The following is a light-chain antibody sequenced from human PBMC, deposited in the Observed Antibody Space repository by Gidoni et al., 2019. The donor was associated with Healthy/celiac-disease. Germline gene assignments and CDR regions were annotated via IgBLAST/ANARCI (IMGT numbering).Light chain of an antibody. J-gene: IGKJ4*01. CDR1: QSLLHSNGYNY. CDR2: LGS. V-gene: IGKV2-28*01. Sequence: DIVMTQPPLSPPVTPGEPASISCRSSQSLLHSNGYNYLDWYLQKPGQSPQLLIYLGSNRASGVPDRFSGSGSGTDFTLKISRVEAEDVGVYYCMQALQTPLTFGGGTKVEIK. CDR3: MQALQTPLT.